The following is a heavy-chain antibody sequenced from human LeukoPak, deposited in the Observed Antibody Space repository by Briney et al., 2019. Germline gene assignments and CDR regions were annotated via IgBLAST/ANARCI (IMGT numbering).Heavy chain of an antibody. V-gene: IGHV4-59*01. D-gene: IGHD3-10*01. CDR2: IYYSGST. CDR3: ARGMVRGVGYYYYYMDV. J-gene: IGHJ6*03. Sequence: SETLSLTCTVSGDSISSYYWGWIRQPPGKGLEWIGYIYYSGSTNYNPSLKSRVTISVDTSKNQFSLKLSSVTAADTAVYYCARGMVRGVGYYYYYMDVWGKGTTVTVSS. CDR1: GDSISSYY.